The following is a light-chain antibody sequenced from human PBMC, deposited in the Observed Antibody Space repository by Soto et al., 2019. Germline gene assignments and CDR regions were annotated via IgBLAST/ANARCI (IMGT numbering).Light chain of an antibody. CDR1: QSVSSNY. V-gene: IGKV3-20*01. CDR2: GAS. Sequence: EIVLTQSPGTLSLSPGDRATLSCRASQSVSSNYLAWYQQQKPGQAPRLLIYGASNRAAGVPDRFSGSGSGTDFTLAISRLEPEDFVVYYCQEYGDSSWTFGQGTKVEIK. CDR3: QEYGDSSWT. J-gene: IGKJ1*01.